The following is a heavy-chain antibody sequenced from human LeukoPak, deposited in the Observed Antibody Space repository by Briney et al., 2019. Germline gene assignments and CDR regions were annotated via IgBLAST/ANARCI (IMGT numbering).Heavy chain of an antibody. D-gene: IGHD3-9*01. CDR3: AKAQPLDDILTGYSPGYFDY. CDR1: GFTYSSYA. J-gene: IGHJ4*02. CDR2: ISGCCGST. V-gene: IGHV3-23*01. Sequence: GGSLRHSCAASGFTYSSYAMSWVRQARGKGLEGVSAISGCCGSTYYADSVKGRFTISRDNSKSTLYLQMNSLRAEDTAVYYCAKAQPLDDILTGYSPGYFDYWGQGTLVTVSS.